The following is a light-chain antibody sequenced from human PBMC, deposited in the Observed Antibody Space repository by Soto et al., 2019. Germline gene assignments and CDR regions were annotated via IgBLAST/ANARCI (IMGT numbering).Light chain of an antibody. CDR3: QQHNKWPPET. CDR2: HAS. V-gene: IGKV1-5*01. J-gene: IGKJ1*01. CDR1: QSISNW. Sequence: DIQMTQSPSTLPASVGDRVTITCRASQSISNWLAWYQQKPGTAPKLLIYHASNLESGVPSRFSGSGSGTDCTLTISSLQSEDFAVYYCQQHNKWPPETFGQGTKVDIK.